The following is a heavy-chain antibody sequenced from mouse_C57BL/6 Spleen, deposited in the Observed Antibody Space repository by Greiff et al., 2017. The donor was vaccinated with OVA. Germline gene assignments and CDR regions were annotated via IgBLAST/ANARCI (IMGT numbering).Heavy chain of an antibody. CDR1: GYTFTSYW. CDR3: ARYFYYYGSSWWYFDV. CDR2: IYPGSGST. D-gene: IGHD1-1*01. Sequence: QVQLQQPGAELVKPGASVKMSCKASGYTFTSYWITWVKQRPGQGLEWIGDIYPGSGSTNYNEKFKSKATLTVDTSSSTAYMQLSSLTSEDSAVYYCARYFYYYGSSWWYFDVWGTGTTVTVSS. J-gene: IGHJ1*03. V-gene: IGHV1-55*01.